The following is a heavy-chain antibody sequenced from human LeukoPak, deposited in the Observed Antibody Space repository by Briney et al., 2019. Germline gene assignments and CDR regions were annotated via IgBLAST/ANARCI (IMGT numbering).Heavy chain of an antibody. Sequence: SETLSLTCTVSGGSISSYYWSWIRQPPGKGLEWIGYIYYSGSTNYNPSLKSRVTISVDTSKNQFSLKLSSVTAVDTAVYYCARGRPNYYGSGSLLNWFDPWGQGTLVTVSS. V-gene: IGHV4-59*01. J-gene: IGHJ5*02. CDR3: ARGRPNYYGSGSLLNWFDP. CDR2: IYYSGST. D-gene: IGHD3-10*01. CDR1: GGSISSYY.